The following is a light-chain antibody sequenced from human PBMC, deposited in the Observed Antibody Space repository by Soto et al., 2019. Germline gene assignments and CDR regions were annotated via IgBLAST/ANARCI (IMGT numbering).Light chain of an antibody. CDR1: QSISSN. CDR3: QQRSQWPGA. J-gene: IGKJ1*01. V-gene: IGKV3D-11*03. Sequence: IEMTQSAPTRSVSAGERAAHANRASQSISSNLAWYQQRPGQAPRLLIYDASNRATDIPARFSGSGSRTDCNLTISGLEPEGFVLYYCQQRSQWPGALGQGTKVDIK. CDR2: DAS.